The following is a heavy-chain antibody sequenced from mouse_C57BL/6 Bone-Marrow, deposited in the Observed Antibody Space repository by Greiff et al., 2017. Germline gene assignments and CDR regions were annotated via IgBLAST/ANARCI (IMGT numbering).Heavy chain of an antibody. Sequence: QVQLQQPGAELVKPGASVKLSCKASGYTFTSYWMQWVKQRPGQGLEWIGEIDPSDSYTNYNQKFKGKATLTVDTSSSPAYMQLSSLTSEDSAVYYCAREGGYYVGDYWGQGTSVTVSS. CDR2: IDPSDSYT. J-gene: IGHJ4*01. D-gene: IGHD2-3*01. CDR1: GYTFTSYW. CDR3: AREGGYYVGDY. V-gene: IGHV1-50*01.